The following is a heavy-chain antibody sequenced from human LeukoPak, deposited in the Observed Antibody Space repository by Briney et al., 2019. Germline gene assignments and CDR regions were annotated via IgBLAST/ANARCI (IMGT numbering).Heavy chain of an antibody. D-gene: IGHD6-19*01. J-gene: IGHJ4*02. V-gene: IGHV6-1*01. CDR1: GASVTSNSAA. CDR3: ARDKSSGWYGGHDFDY. CDR2: TYYRSKWYN. Sequence: SQGLSLTLSFSGASVTSNSAAWNWIRQSPGRGLEWLGSTYYRSKWYNDYAVSVKSRITINPDTSKNQFSLQLNSVTPEDTAVYYCARDKSSGWYGGHDFDYWGQGTMVTVSS.